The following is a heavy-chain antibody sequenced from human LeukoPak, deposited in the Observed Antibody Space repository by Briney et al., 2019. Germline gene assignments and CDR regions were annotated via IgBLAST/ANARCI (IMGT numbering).Heavy chain of an antibody. CDR2: IYYSGST. J-gene: IGHJ3*02. V-gene: IGHV4-39*07. CDR1: DGSISSSSYY. D-gene: IGHD1-26*01. Sequence: SETLSLTCTVSDGSISSSSYYWGWIRQPPGKGLEWIGSIYYSGSTYYNPSLKSRVTISVDTSKNQFSLKLSSVTAADTAVYYCARASSGSSSDAFDIWGQGTMVTVSS. CDR3: ARASSGSSSDAFDI.